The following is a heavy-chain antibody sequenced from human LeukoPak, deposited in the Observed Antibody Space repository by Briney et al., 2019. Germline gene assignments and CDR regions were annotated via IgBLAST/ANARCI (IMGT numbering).Heavy chain of an antibody. V-gene: IGHV1-18*01. CDR2: VSTYNGNT. CDR3: ARQSTGSYYSPIDY. CDR1: GYTFTSYG. Sequence: ASVKVSCKASGYTFTSYGISWVRQAPGQGPEWMGWVSTYNGNTKYAQSLQGRVTTTTDTSTSTAYMELRSLRSDDTAMYYCARQSTGSYYSPIDYWGQGTLVTVSS. J-gene: IGHJ4*02. D-gene: IGHD1-26*01.